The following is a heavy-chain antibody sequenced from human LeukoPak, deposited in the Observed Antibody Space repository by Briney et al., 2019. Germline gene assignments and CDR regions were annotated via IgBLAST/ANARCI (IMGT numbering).Heavy chain of an antibody. CDR2: IWYDGGNK. CDR1: GFTFSSYG. J-gene: IGHJ4*02. CDR3: ARRAAATLGFDY. V-gene: IGHV3-33*08. D-gene: IGHD6-13*01. Sequence: GRSLRLSCAASGFTFSSYGMHWVRQAPGKGLEWVAVIWYDGGNKYYADSVKGRFTISRDNSKNTLYLQMNSLRAEDTAVYYCARRAAATLGFDYWGQGTLVTVSS.